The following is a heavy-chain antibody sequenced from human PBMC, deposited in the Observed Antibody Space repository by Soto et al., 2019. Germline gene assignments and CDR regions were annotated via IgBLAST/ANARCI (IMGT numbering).Heavy chain of an antibody. CDR2: IKQDGGEK. CDR3: VRDQLILPADDFYYGVDV. CDR1: GFSFNMYW. Sequence: EVQLVESGGGSVQPGESLRLSCVASGFSFNMYWMSWIRQAPGQGLEWVARIKQDGGEKYYVDSVKGRFTVSRDNAKNSLHLQLHSVSADDAGIYYCVRDQLILPADDFYYGVDVWGQGTTVTVSS. V-gene: IGHV3-7*03. J-gene: IGHJ6*02.